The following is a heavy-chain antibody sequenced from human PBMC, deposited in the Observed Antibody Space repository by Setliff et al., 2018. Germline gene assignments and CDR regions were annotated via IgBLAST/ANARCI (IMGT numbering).Heavy chain of an antibody. Sequence: PGESLKISCAASGFVFGTYGMHWVRQAPGKGLDWVASVRFDGTYKVYADSVKGRFTISRDNSKNTLYLQMSSLRVSGTPQKTLYLHMNNLRADDTAVFYCVPGRGSWGQGALVTVSS. D-gene: IGHD2-8*02. J-gene: IGHJ5*02. CDR1: GFVFGTYG. V-gene: IGHV3-30*02. CDR3: YLHMNNLRADDTAVFYCVPGRGS. CDR2: VRFDGTYK.